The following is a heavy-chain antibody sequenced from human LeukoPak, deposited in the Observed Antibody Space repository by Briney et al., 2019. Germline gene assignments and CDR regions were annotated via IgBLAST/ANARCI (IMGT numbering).Heavy chain of an antibody. CDR3: GREGSSWYGRLTDY. J-gene: IGHJ4*02. D-gene: IGHD6-13*01. V-gene: IGHV3-21*01. CDR1: GFTFSSYS. CDR2: ISSSSSYI. Sequence: PGGSPRLSCAASGFTFSSYSMNWVRQAPGKGLEWVSSISSSSSYIYYADSVKGRFTISRDNAKNSLYLQMNSLRAEDTAVYYCGREGSSWYGRLTDYWGQGTLVTVSS.